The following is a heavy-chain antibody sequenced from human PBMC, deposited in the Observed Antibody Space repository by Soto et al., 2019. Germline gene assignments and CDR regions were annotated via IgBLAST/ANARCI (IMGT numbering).Heavy chain of an antibody. V-gene: IGHV4-59*02. J-gene: IGHJ5*02. CDR1: GGSVSSYY. Sequence: QVQLQESGPGLVKPSETLSLTCTVSGGSVSSYYWSWIRQPPGKGLEWIGYIYYTETTNYNPSLKSLVTISVDTSKNQFSLKLSSVTAADTAVYYCARVNRSGWLRWFDPWGRGTLVTVSS. CDR2: IYYTETT. CDR3: ARVNRSGWLRWFDP. D-gene: IGHD6-19*01.